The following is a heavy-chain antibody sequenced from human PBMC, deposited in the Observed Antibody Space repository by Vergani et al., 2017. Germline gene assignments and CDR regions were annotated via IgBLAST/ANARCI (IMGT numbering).Heavy chain of an antibody. D-gene: IGHD6-19*01. CDR1: GFTFSSYG. J-gene: IGHJ6*03. Sequence: QVQLVESGGGVVQPGRSLRLSCAASGFTFSSYGMHWVRPAPGKGLEWVAVISYDGSNRYYADSVKGRFTISRDNCKNTRYLQMNSLRAEDTGVYYCAKDGQGSSGRSTVRGKDRNSYYYYMDVWGEGTTVTVSS. CDR2: ISYDGSNR. CDR3: AKDGQGSSGRSTVRGKDRNSYYYYMDV. V-gene: IGHV3-30*18.